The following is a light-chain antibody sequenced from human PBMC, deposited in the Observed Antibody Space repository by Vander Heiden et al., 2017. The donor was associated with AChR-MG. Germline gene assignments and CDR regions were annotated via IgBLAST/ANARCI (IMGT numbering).Light chain of an antibody. CDR3: SSYTDTTTLVV. CDR1: SSDVGGHNY. J-gene: IGLJ2*01. Sequence: QSALPQPASVSGSPGQSLTISCTGTSSDVGGHNYVSWYQQHPGNAPKLLIYDVNNRPSGVSNRFSGSKSGNTASLTVSGLQAEDEADYYCSSYTDTTTLVVFGGGTKLTVL. CDR2: DVN. V-gene: IGLV2-14*03.